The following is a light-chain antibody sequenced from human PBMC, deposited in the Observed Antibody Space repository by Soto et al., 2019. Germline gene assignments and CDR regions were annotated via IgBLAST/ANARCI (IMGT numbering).Light chain of an antibody. J-gene: IGLJ1*01. V-gene: IGLV2-8*01. CDR3: SSYAGSNKRV. CDR2: EVT. CDR1: SSDVGGYNY. Sequence: QSVLTQPPSASGSPGQSVTISCTGTSSDVGGYNYVSWYQQHPGKAPKLMIYEVTKRPSGVPDRFSGSKSGNTASLTVSGLLAEDDADYYCSSYAGSNKRVFGTGTKVTVL.